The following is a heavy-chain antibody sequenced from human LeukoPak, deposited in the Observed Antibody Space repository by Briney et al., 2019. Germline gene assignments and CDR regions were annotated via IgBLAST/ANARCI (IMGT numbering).Heavy chain of an antibody. CDR2: IIPIFGTA. J-gene: IGHJ4*02. V-gene: IGHV1-69*01. Sequence: SVTVSCKSSGGTFSSYAISWVRQAPGQGLEWMGGIIPIFGTANYAQKFQGRVTITADESTSTAYMELSSLRSEDTAVYYCASDSCSGGSCLDYWGQGTLVTVSS. CDR3: ASDSCSGGSCLDY. D-gene: IGHD2-15*01. CDR1: GGTFSSYA.